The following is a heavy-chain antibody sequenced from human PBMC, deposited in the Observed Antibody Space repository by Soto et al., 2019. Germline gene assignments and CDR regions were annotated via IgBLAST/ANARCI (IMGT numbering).Heavy chain of an antibody. CDR3: ARHFVAVVIKGWGY. J-gene: IGHJ4*02. CDR2: IYYSGST. CDR1: GGSISSYY. Sequence: PSETLSLTCTVSGGSISSYYWSWIRQPPGKGLEWIGYIYYSGSTNYNPSLKSRVTISVDTSKNQFSLKLGSVTAADTAVYYCARHFVAVVIKGWGYWGQGTLVTVSS. V-gene: IGHV4-59*08. D-gene: IGHD3-10*01.